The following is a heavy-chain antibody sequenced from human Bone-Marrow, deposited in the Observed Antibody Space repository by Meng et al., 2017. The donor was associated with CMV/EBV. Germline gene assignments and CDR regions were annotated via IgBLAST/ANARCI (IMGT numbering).Heavy chain of an antibody. CDR3: ARDRGVGRYYYYYYGMDV. Sequence: GESLKISCAASGFTFSSYAMHWVRQAPGKGLEWVAVISYDGGNKYYADSVKGRFTISRDNSKNTLYLQMNSLRAEDTAVYYCARDRGVGRYYYYYYGMDVWGQGTTVTGSS. V-gene: IGHV3-30*04. D-gene: IGHD3-10*01. J-gene: IGHJ6*01. CDR2: ISYDGGNK. CDR1: GFTFSSYA.